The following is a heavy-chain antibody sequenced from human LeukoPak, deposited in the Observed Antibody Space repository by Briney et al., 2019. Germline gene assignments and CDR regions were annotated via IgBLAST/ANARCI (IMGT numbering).Heavy chain of an antibody. CDR3: AKVRYYDSSGHHYYFDY. J-gene: IGHJ4*02. Sequence: GGSLRLSCAASAFTFSNYAMSWVCQAPGKGLEWVSTISGGGDSTYSTGSVKGRFTISRDNSKNTLYLQMNSLRAEDTALYYCAKVRYYDSSGHHYYFDYWGQGTLVTVSS. D-gene: IGHD3-22*01. V-gene: IGHV3-23*01. CDR1: AFTFSNYA. CDR2: ISGGGDST.